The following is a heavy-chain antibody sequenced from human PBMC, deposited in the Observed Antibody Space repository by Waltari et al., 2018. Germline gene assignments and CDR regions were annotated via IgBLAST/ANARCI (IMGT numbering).Heavy chain of an antibody. CDR2: IIPICGTA. CDR1: GGTFSRSA. Sequence: QVQLVQSGAEVKKPGSSVKVSCKASGGTFSRSAISWVRQAPGQGLQWMGRIIPICGTANYAQKFQGRVTITADKSTSTAYMELSSLRSEDTAVYYCASLPRDFWSGARPFFYYGMDVWGQGTTVTVSS. V-gene: IGHV1-69*08. CDR3: ASLPRDFWSGARPFFYYGMDV. D-gene: IGHD3-3*01. J-gene: IGHJ6*02.